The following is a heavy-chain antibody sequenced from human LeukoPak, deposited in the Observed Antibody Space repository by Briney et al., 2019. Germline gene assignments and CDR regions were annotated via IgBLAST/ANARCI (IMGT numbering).Heavy chain of an antibody. D-gene: IGHD5/OR15-5a*01. CDR1: GFIFSSYE. Sequence: PGGSLRLSCAASGFIFSSYEMNWVRQASGKGLEWISFIDSSGTTVFYADSVKGRFTISRDNAKSSLYLEMNSLRDEGTAVYYCARDSPTSTRYNWFDPWGQGTLVTVSS. CDR2: IDSSGTTV. CDR3: ARDSPTSTRYNWFDP. V-gene: IGHV3-48*03. J-gene: IGHJ5*02.